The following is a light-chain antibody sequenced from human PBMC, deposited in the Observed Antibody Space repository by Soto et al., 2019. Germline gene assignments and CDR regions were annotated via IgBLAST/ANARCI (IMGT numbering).Light chain of an antibody. V-gene: IGKV3-20*01. Sequence: EIVLTQSPGTLSWSPRERATLSCRASQSVSSSDLAWYQQKPGQAPRLLISGASNRATGTPDRFSGSGSGTDFTLTITSPEPEDFAVFYCHQYGISPPTFGQGTKVDIK. CDR2: GAS. CDR3: HQYGISPPT. CDR1: QSVSSSD. J-gene: IGKJ1*01.